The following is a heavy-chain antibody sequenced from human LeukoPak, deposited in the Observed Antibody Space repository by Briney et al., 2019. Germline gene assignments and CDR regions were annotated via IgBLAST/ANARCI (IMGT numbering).Heavy chain of an antibody. CDR2: IYYSGST. V-gene: IGHV4-39*01. D-gene: IGHD3-10*01. J-gene: IGHJ4*02. CDR1: GGSISSSSYY. Sequence: SETLSLTCTVSGGSISSSSYYWGWLRQPPGKGLEWIGSIYYSGSTYYNPSLKSRVTISVDTSKNQFSLKLSSVTAADTAVYYCARQVRGVINPIDYWGQGTLVTVSS. CDR3: ARQVRGVINPIDY.